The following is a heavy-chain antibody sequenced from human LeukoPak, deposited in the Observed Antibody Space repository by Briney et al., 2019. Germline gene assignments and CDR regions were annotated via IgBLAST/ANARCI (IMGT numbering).Heavy chain of an antibody. CDR3: ARDREGSSWS. D-gene: IGHD6-13*01. CDR2: IIPIFGTA. J-gene: IGHJ5*02. CDR1: GYTFTSYY. Sequence: VASVKVSCKASGYTFTSYYMHWVRQAPGQGLEWMGGIIPIFGTANYAQKFQGRVTITTDESTSTAYMELSSLRSEDTAVYYCARDREGSSWSWGQGTLVTVSS. V-gene: IGHV1-69*05.